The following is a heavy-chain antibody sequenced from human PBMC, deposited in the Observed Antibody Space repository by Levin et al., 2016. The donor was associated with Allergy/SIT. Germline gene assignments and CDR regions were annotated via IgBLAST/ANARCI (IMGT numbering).Heavy chain of an antibody. D-gene: IGHD3-22*01. V-gene: IGHV3-74*01. Sequence: WIRQPPGKGLVWVSRITSDGSSTIYADSVKGRFTISRDNAKNTLYLQMNSLRVEDTAVYYCAGSGSAGNWFDPWGQGTLVTVSS. CDR2: ITSDGSST. J-gene: IGHJ5*02. CDR3: AGSGSAGNWFDP.